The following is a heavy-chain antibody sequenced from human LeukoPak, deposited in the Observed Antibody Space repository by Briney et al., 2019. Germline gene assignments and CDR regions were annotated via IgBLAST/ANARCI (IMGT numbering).Heavy chain of an antibody. D-gene: IGHD3-10*01. CDR1: VYPYYRFC. V-gene: IGHV3-7*01. Sequence: GGSLRLSCAAWVYPYYRFCKLWLPGAPGRAVEWVHNIKEDGSGEYYVDSVKGRFTISRDNAKNSLYLQMNSLRAEDTAVYYCVRDYYYGSGAGGYGYWGQGTLVTVSS. J-gene: IGHJ4*02. CDR3: VRDYYYGSGAGGYGY. CDR2: IKEDGSGE.